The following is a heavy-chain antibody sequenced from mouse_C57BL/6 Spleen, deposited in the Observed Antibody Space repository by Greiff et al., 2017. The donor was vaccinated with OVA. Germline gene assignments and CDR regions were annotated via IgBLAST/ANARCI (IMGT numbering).Heavy chain of an antibody. CDR1: GYTFTSYW. CDR2: INPSNGGT. Sequence: QVQLQQSGTELVKPGASVKLSCKASGYTFTSYWMHWVKQRPGQGLEWIGNINPSNGGTNYNEKFKSKATLTVDKSSSTAYMQLSSLTSEDSAVYYCARIDYSNSFYYAMDYWGQGTSVTVSS. J-gene: IGHJ4*01. V-gene: IGHV1-53*01. CDR3: ARIDYSNSFYYAMDY. D-gene: IGHD2-5*01.